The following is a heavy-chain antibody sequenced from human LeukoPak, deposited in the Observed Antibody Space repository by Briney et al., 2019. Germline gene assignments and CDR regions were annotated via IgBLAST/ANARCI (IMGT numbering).Heavy chain of an antibody. V-gene: IGHV1-2*02. D-gene: IGHD3-22*01. CDR1: GYSFTGYY. CDR2: INPNSGGT. Sequence: GASVKVSCKASGYSFTGYYIHWVRQAPGQGPEWMGWINPNSGGTKYAQRFQGRVTMTRDTSISTAYMDLSSLTSDDPAVYFCARGYRDSIGPCLDSWGQGTLVTVSS. J-gene: IGHJ5*01. CDR3: ARGYRDSIGPCLDS.